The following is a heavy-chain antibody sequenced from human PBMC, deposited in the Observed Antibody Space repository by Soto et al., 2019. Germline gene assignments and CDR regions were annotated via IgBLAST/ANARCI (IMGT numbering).Heavy chain of an antibody. CDR2: IYYSGST. J-gene: IGHJ4*02. D-gene: IGHD3-22*01. V-gene: IGHV4-31*03. CDR1: GGSVSSDIYY. CDR3: ARGYDYDSGGYLFDY. Sequence: PSETLSLTCSVSGGSVSSDIYYWTWIRQHPGKGPEWIGHIYYSGSTYYNPSLKSRVTISLDMSKNQFSLKLTSVSAADTAVYYCARGYDYDSGGYLFDYWGQGKLVT.